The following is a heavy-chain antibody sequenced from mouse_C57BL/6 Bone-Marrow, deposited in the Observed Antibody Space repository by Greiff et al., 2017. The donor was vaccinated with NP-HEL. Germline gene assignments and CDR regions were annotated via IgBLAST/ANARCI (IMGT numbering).Heavy chain of an antibody. CDR3: ARGGYDYDFDY. CDR2: ISYDGSN. V-gene: IGHV3-6*01. Sequence: EVQRVESGPGLVKPSQSLSLTCSVTGYSITSGYYWNWIRQFPGNKLEWMGYISYDGSNNYKPSLKNRISITRDTSKNQFFLKLNSVTTEDTATYYCARGGYDYDFDYWGQGTTLTVSS. D-gene: IGHD2-4*01. CDR1: GYSITSGYY. J-gene: IGHJ2*01.